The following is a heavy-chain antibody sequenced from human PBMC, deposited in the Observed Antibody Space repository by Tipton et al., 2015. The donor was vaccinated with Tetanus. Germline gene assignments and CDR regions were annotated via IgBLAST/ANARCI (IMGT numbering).Heavy chain of an antibody. J-gene: IGHJ5*02. CDR2: ISRGSKDI. CDR3: ARDRGRSTSSTIWFDP. V-gene: IGHV3-21*01. D-gene: IGHD6-6*01. Sequence: SLRLSCAASGFTLSSYTMHWVRQAPGKGLQWVSSISRGSKDIYYAESLRGRFTISRDNAKNTVFLQMNSLRADDTAVYYCARDRGRSTSSTIWFDPWGQGTLVTVSS. CDR1: GFTLSSYT.